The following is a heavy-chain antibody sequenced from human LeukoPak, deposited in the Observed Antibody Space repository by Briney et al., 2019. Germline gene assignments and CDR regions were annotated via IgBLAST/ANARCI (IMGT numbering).Heavy chain of an antibody. D-gene: IGHD3-3*01. CDR2: IYYSGST. Sequence: SETLSLTCTVSGGSISSSSYYWGWIRQPPRKGLEWIGSIYYSGSTYYNPSLKSRVTISVDTSKNQFSLKLSSVTAADTAVYYCARSTPTSQYYDFWSGYRNYYYYGMDVWGQGTTVTVSS. CDR3: ARSTPTSQYYDFWSGYRNYYYYGMDV. J-gene: IGHJ6*02. CDR1: GGSISSSSYY. V-gene: IGHV4-39*01.